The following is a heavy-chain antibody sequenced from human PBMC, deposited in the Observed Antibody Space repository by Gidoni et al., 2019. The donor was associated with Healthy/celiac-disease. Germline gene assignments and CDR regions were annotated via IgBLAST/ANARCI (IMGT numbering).Heavy chain of an antibody. CDR2: TYHRWST. D-gene: IGHD3-16*01. V-gene: IGHV4-38-2*02. CDR3: AREGNGGY. J-gene: IGHJ4*02. Sequence: QVQLQESGPGLVKPSETLSLTCAAPGYSISSGYYWGWIRPPPGKGRGWIGSTYHRWSTYYNPSLKSRVTISVDTSKNQFSLKLSSVTAADTAVYYCAREGNGGYWGQGTLVTVSS. CDR1: GYSISSGYY.